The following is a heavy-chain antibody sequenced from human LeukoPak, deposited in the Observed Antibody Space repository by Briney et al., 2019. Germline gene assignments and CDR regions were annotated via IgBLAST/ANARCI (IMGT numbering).Heavy chain of an antibody. Sequence: PGGSLRLSCAASGFTFSSYAMSWVRQAPGKGLEWVSAISGSGGSTYYADSVKGRFTISRDNAKKSLYLQMNSLRAEDTAVYYCARDGYEGRDYWGQGTLVTVSS. J-gene: IGHJ4*02. D-gene: IGHD5-18*01. CDR1: GFTFSSYA. CDR3: ARDGYEGRDY. CDR2: ISGSGGST. V-gene: IGHV3-23*01.